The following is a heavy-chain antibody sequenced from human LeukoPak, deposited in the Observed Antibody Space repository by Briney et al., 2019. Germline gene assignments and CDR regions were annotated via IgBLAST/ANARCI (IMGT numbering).Heavy chain of an antibody. Sequence: SETLSLTCTVSGASFSSSTYYWGWIRQPPGKGLEWIGSIYCSGSTYYNPSLKSRVTMSVDTSKNQFSLKLSSVTAADTAVYYCARHAGGISATGTRPFDYWGQGALVTVSS. CDR1: GASFSSSTYY. D-gene: IGHD6-13*01. CDR3: ARHAGGISATGTRPFDY. CDR2: IYCSGST. V-gene: IGHV4-39*01. J-gene: IGHJ4*02.